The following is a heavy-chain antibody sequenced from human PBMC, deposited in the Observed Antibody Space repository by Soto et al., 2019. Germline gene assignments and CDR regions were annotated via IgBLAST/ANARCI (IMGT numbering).Heavy chain of an antibody. CDR2: INAGNGNT. CDR3: ARDGDTAMVLD. Sequence: ASVKVSCKASGYTFTSYAMHWVRQAPGQRLEWMGWINAGNGNTKYSQKFQGRVTITRDTSASTAYMELSSLRSEDTAAYYCARDGDTAMVLDWGQGTLVTVSS. J-gene: IGHJ4*02. CDR1: GYTFTSYA. D-gene: IGHD5-18*01. V-gene: IGHV1-3*01.